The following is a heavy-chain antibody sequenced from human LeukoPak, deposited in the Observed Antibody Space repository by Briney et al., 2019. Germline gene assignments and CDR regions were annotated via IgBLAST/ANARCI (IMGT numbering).Heavy chain of an antibody. CDR3: VRDLDLGGYSSFEY. V-gene: IGHV3-74*01. CDR2: IKSDSSSS. D-gene: IGHD4-23*01. Sequence: GGSLRLSCAASGFTFSSYFWMHWVRPGPGKGLVWVSRIKSDSSSSTYADSVKGGFTISRDNAKNSLYLQMNTLRAEDTAVYYCVRDLDLGGYSSFEYWGQGTLVTAS. J-gene: IGHJ4*02. CDR1: GFTFSSYFW.